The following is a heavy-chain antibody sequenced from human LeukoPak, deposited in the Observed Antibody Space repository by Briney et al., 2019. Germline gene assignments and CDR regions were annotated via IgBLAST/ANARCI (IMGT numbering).Heavy chain of an antibody. CDR3: ARSATRTVSHIDY. Sequence: GGSLRLSRAASGFTFSSHSIYWVRQAPGKGLEWVSYISGSGTTKYYGDSVRGRFTISRDNAKNSLYLQMNSLRDEDTAVYYCARSATRTVSHIDYWGQGTLVTVSS. V-gene: IGHV3-48*02. J-gene: IGHJ4*02. CDR2: ISGSGTTK. D-gene: IGHD4-17*01. CDR1: GFTFSSHS.